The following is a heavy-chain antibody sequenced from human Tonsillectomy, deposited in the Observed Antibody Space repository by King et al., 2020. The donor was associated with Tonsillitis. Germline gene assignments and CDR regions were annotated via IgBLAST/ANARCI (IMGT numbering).Heavy chain of an antibody. CDR2: IYYRGST. J-gene: IGHJ6*03. CDR3: ARHTYDFWSGSYYYYYMDV. V-gene: IGHV4-59*08. CDR1: GGAIRNYY. D-gene: IGHD3-3*01. Sequence: VQLQESGPGLVKPSETLSLTCTVSGGAIRNYYWSWIRQPPGKGLEWIGYIYYRGSTNYNPSLKSRVTISVDTSKNQFSLKLSPVTAADTAVYYCARHTYDFWSGSYYYYYMDVWGKGTTVTVSS.